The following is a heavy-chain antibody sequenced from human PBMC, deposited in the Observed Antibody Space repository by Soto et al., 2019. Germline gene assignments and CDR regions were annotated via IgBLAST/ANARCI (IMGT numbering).Heavy chain of an antibody. CDR1: GYTFTSYC. Sequence: ASVKVSCKASGYTFTSYCIHWVRQAPGQRLEWMGWITAANGDTKYSPKFQGRVTITRDTSASTAYMELSSLRSDDTAVYYCVRRHVSATGIDWFDPWGQGTLVTVSS. V-gene: IGHV1-3*01. D-gene: IGHD6-13*01. CDR2: ITAANGDT. CDR3: VRRHVSATGIDWFDP. J-gene: IGHJ5*02.